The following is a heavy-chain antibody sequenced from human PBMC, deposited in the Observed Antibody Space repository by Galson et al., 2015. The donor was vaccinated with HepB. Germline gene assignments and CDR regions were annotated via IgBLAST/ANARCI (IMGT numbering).Heavy chain of an antibody. Sequence: SLRLSCAASGFTFSNAWMNWVRQAPGKGLEYVSAISSNGGSTYYADSVKGRFTISRDNSKNTLYLQMSSLRAEDTAVYYCVKDLFETRLDSPVRRYWGQGTLVTVSS. CDR2: ISSNGGST. J-gene: IGHJ4*02. CDR1: GFTFSNAW. D-gene: IGHD2-2*01. V-gene: IGHV3-64D*06. CDR3: VKDLFETRLDSPVRRY.